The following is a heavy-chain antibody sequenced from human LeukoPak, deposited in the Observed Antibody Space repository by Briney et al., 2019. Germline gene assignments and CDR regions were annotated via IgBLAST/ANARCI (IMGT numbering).Heavy chain of an antibody. CDR2: IYYSGST. Sequence: SQTLSLTCTVSGGSISSGGYYWSWIRQHPGKGLEWIGYIYYSGSTYYNPSLKSRVTISVDTSKNQFSLKLSSVTAADTAVYYCARDRITMVRGVIIGTAFDYWGQGTLVTVSS. CDR1: GGSISSGGYY. CDR3: ARDRITMVRGVIIGTAFDY. D-gene: IGHD3-10*01. V-gene: IGHV4-31*03. J-gene: IGHJ4*02.